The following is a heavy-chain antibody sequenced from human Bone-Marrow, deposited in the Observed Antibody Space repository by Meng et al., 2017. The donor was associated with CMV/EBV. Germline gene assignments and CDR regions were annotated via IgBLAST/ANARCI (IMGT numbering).Heavy chain of an antibody. CDR2: INPNSGGT. J-gene: IGHJ4*02. D-gene: IGHD3-22*01. CDR3: ARADDSSGYFDFDY. CDR1: GYTFTGYY. Sequence: QVPLVQSGAEVKQPGASVKVSCKASGYTFTGYYMHWVRQASGQGLEWMGWINPNSGGTNYAQKFQGRVTMTRDTSISTAYMELSGLRSDDTAVYYCARADDSSGYFDFDYWGQGTLVTVSS. V-gene: IGHV1-2*02.